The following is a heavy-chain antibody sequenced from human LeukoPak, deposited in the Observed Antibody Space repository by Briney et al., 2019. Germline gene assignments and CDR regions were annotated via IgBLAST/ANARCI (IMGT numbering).Heavy chain of an antibody. Sequence: GGSLRLSCAASGFTFSSYSMNWVRQAPGKGLEWVSSISSSSSYIYYADSVKGRFTISRDNAKNSLYLQMNSLRAEDTAVYYCAREELLHNWFDPWGQGTLVTVSS. D-gene: IGHD2-15*01. CDR1: GFTFSSYS. CDR3: AREELLHNWFDP. J-gene: IGHJ5*02. V-gene: IGHV3-21*01. CDR2: ISSSSSYI.